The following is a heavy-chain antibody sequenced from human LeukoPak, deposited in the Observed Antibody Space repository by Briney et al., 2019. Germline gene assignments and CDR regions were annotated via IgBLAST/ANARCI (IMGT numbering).Heavy chain of an antibody. CDR3: ARSYGPGQTSGDY. CDR1: GFTFSDYY. J-gene: IGHJ4*02. CDR2: ISFDGSNK. Sequence: PGGSLRLSCAASGFTFSDYYMSWIRQAPGKGLDWVAVISFDGSNKYYADSVKGRFTISRDNSKNTLYLQMNSLRAEDTAVYYCARSYGPGQTSGDYWGQGTLVTVSS. V-gene: IGHV3-30*03. D-gene: IGHD3-10*01.